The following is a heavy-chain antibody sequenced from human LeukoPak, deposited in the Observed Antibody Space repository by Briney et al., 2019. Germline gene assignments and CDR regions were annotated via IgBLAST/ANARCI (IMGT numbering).Heavy chain of an antibody. V-gene: IGHV4-59*01. D-gene: IGHD2-15*01. CDR3: ARGWLLGGIDY. J-gene: IGHJ4*02. CDR1: GGSISSYY. CDR2: IHYSGST. Sequence: SETLSLTCTVSGGSISSYYWSWIRHPPGKGLEWIGYIHYSGSTNYSPSLKSRVTISLDTSKNQFSLKLSSVTAADTAVYYCARGWLLGGIDYWGQGTLVTVSS.